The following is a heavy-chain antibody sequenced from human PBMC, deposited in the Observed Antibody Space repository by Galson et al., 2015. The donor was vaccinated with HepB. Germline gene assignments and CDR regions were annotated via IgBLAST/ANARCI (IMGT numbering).Heavy chain of an antibody. Sequence: SVKVSCKASGYTFTSYYMHWVRQAPGQGLEWMGIINPSGGSTSYAQKFQGRVTMTRDTSTSTVYMELSSLRSEDTAVYYCARDPYSTHWYFDLWGRGTLVTVSS. V-gene: IGHV1-46*01. J-gene: IGHJ2*01. CDR3: ARDPYSTHWYFDL. CDR2: INPSGGST. D-gene: IGHD6-13*01. CDR1: GYTFTSYY.